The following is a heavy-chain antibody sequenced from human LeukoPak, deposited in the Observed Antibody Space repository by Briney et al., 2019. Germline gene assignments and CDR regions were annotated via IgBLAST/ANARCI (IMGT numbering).Heavy chain of an antibody. CDR2: ISYDGSNK. CDR3: ARDFPGTDAGCFDY. V-gene: IGHV3-30*04. D-gene: IGHD6-13*01. CDR1: GFTFSSYA. J-gene: IGHJ4*02. Sequence: GGSLRLSCAASGFTFSSYAMHWVRQAPGKGLEWVAVISYDGSNKYYADSVKGRFTISRDNSKNTLYLQMNSLRAEDTAVYYCARDFPGTDAGCFDYWGQGTLVTVSS.